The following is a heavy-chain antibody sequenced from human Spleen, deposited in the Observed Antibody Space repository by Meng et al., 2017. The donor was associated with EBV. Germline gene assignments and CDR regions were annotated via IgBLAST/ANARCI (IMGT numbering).Heavy chain of an antibody. CDR1: GGSFSGYY. Sequence: QVQLQQWGAGLLKPSEXLSLTCAVYGGSFSGYYWTWIRQPPGKGLEWIGEINHSGSTNYNPSLKSRVTISVDTSKNHFSLKLNSVTAADTAVYYCASALPGLPHDSWSQGALVTVSS. CDR2: INHSGST. V-gene: IGHV4-34*01. D-gene: IGHD2-15*01. J-gene: IGHJ4*02. CDR3: ASALPGLPHDS.